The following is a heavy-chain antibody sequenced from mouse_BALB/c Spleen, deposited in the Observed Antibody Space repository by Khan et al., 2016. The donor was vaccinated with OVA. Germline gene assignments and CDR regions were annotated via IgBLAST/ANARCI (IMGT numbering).Heavy chain of an antibody. V-gene: IGHV1-77*01. CDR1: GYTFTDYY. Sequence: QVQLKQSGAELARPGASVKLSCKASGYTFTDYYINWVKQMTGQGLEWIGEISPGSGDTYYNEKFKGMATLTADNSSSTVYMKLISLPDEDPAVYVYAGRKCFGYTVAYWGQGTLVTVSA. CDR3: AGRKCFGYTVAY. J-gene: IGHJ3*01. D-gene: IGHD1-2*01. CDR2: ISPGSGDT.